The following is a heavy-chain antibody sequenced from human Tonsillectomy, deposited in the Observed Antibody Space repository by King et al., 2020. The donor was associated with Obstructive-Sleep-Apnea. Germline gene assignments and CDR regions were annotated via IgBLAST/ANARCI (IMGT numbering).Heavy chain of an antibody. Sequence: VQLVESGGGLVQPGGSLRLSCAVSGFTFSSYAMSWVRQAPGKGLEWVSVISGSGGSTDYADSVKGRFTISRDNSKNTLFLQMNSLRAEDTAVYYCAKVNYDGSGYYRPVFHSDYYYGMDVWGQGTTVTVSS. D-gene: IGHD3-22*01. J-gene: IGHJ6*02. CDR2: ISGSGGST. V-gene: IGHV3-23*04. CDR3: AKVNYDGSGYYRPVFHSDYYYGMDV. CDR1: GFTFSSYA.